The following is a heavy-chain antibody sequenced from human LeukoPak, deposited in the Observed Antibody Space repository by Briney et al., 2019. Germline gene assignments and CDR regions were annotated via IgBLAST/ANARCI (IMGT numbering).Heavy chain of an antibody. D-gene: IGHD4-17*01. CDR2: MNPNTGDR. J-gene: IGHJ4*02. CDR3: ARTTSLTASGYDY. Sequence: ASVKVSCKASGYTFTSNHINRVRQATGQGLEWVGWMNPNTGDRGYAQKFQGRVSITRDTSMSTVYMELSSLRSEDTAVYFCARTTSLTASGYDYWGQGTLVTVSS. V-gene: IGHV1-8*03. CDR1: GYTFTSNH.